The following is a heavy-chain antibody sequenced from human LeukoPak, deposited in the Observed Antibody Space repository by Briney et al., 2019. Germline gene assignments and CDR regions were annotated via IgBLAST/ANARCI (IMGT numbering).Heavy chain of an antibody. CDR1: GFALSGYS. D-gene: IGHD5-12*01. J-gene: IGHJ4*02. Sequence: PGGSLRLSCAASGFALSGYSMNWVRQAPGEVLEWVSSVSRRSSFIFYADSVQGRFTVARDDAPDPLFLQMTTLRAEDTDVYYCARVSDAYDYFFDYWGQVTLVTVSS. CDR2: VSRRSSFI. CDR3: ARVSDAYDYFFDY. V-gene: IGHV3-21*01.